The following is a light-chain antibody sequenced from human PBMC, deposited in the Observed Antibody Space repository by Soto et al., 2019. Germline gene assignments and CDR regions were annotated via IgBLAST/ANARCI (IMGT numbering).Light chain of an antibody. J-gene: IGKJ1*01. V-gene: IGKV3-15*01. CDR1: QSISNA. CDR3: QQYNNSPWT. CDR2: GAS. Sequence: ILMTQSPSTLSASAGGRATLSCRASQSISNALGWYQQKPGQPPKVLIYGASTWPTGVPARFSGSGSGTDFTLTISSLQPEDFASYYCQQYNNSPWTFGQGTKVEIK.